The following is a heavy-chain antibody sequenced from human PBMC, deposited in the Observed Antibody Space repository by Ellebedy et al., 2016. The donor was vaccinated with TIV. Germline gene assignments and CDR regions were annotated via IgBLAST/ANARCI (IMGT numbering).Heavy chain of an antibody. Sequence: GESLKISCAASGFTFSSYGMHWVRQAPGKGLEWVAVISYDGSNKYYADSVKGRFTISRDNSKITLYLQMNSLRAEDTAVYYCAKDHPSDYDYVWGSCCHAFDIWGQGTMVTVSS. CDR2: ISYDGSNK. CDR1: GFTFSSYG. D-gene: IGHD3-16*01. CDR3: AKDHPSDYDYVWGSCCHAFDI. J-gene: IGHJ3*02. V-gene: IGHV3-30*18.